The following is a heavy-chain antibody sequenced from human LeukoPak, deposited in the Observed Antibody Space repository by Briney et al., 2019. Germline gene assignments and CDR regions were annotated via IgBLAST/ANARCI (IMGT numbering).Heavy chain of an antibody. CDR3: ARDRGTTGYSSGWYDYYFDY. V-gene: IGHV1-3*01. CDR2: INAGNGNT. Sequence: ASVKVSCKASGYTFTSYAMHWVRQAPGQRLEWMGWINAGNGNTKYSQKFQGRVTITRDTSASTAYMELSSLRSEDTAVYYCARDRGTTGYSSGWYDYYFDYWGRGTLVTVSS. D-gene: IGHD6-19*01. CDR1: GYTFTSYA. J-gene: IGHJ4*02.